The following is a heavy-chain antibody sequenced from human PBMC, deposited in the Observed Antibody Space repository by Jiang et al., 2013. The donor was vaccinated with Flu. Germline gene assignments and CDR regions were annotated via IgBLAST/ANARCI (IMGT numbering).Heavy chain of an antibody. CDR3: ASKRVWAHGWPH. J-gene: IGHJ4*02. Sequence: LLKPSETLSLTCAVYGGSFSGYYWSWIRQPPGKGLEWIGEINHSGSTNYNPSLKSRVTISVDTSKNQFSLKLSSVTAADTAVYYCASKRVWAHGWPHWGQGTLVTVSS. D-gene: IGHD3-16*01. CDR1: GGSFSGYY. V-gene: IGHV4-34*01. CDR2: INHSGST.